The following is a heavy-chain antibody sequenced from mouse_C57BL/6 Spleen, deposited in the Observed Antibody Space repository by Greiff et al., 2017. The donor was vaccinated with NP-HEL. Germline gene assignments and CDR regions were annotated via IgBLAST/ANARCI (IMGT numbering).Heavy chain of an antibody. V-gene: IGHV3-6*01. Sequence: EVQLQESGPGLVKPSQSLSLTCSVTGYSITSGYYWNWIRQFPGNKLEWMGYISYDGSNNYNPSLKNRISITRDTSKNQFFLKLNSVTTEDTATYYCASRGYYYGSSWFAYWGQGTLVTVSA. CDR2: ISYDGSN. CDR1: GYSITSGYY. CDR3: ASRGYYYGSSWFAY. D-gene: IGHD1-1*01. J-gene: IGHJ3*01.